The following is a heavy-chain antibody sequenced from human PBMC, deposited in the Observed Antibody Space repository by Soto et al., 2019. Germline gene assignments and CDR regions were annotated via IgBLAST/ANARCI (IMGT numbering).Heavy chain of an antibody. V-gene: IGHV1-69*01. J-gene: IGHJ6*02. CDR3: ARDQGGITGTPSDYYGMDD. CDR1: GGTFSSYA. Sequence: QVQLVQSGAEVKKPGSSVKVSCKASGGTFSSYAISWVRQAPGQGLEWMGGIIPIFGTANYAQKFQGRVTIPADESTSTAYMELSSLRSEDTAVYYCARDQGGITGTPSDYYGMDDWGQRNTGTVS. CDR2: IIPIFGTA. D-gene: IGHD1-20*01.